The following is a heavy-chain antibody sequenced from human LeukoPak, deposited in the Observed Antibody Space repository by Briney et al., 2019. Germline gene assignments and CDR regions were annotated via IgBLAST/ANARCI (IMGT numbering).Heavy chain of an antibody. Sequence: GGSLRLSCAASGFTFSSYSMNWVRQAPGKGLEWVSYISSSSSTIYYADSVKGRFTISRDNAKNSLYLQMNSLRAEDTAVYYCARSYGSGGGDNWFDPWGQGTLVTVSS. V-gene: IGHV3-48*01. D-gene: IGHD3-10*01. CDR3: ARSYGSGGGDNWFDP. CDR1: GFTFSSYS. CDR2: ISSSSSTI. J-gene: IGHJ5*02.